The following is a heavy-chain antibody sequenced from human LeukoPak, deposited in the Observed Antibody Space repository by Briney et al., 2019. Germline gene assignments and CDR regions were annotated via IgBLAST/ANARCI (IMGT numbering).Heavy chain of an antibody. CDR1: GFTFGSYG. CDR3: AKAPYGGNPYSWFDP. D-gene: IGHD4-23*01. CDR2: ISYDGSNK. V-gene: IGHV3-30*18. J-gene: IGHJ5*02. Sequence: GGSLRLSCAAPGFTFGSYGMHWVRQAPGKGLEWVAVISYDGSNKYYADSVKGRFTISRDNSKNTLYLQMNSLRAEDTAVYYCAKAPYGGNPYSWFDPWGQGTLVTVSS.